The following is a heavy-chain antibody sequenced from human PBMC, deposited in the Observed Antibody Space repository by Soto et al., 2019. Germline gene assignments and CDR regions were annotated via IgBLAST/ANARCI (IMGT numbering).Heavy chain of an antibody. J-gene: IGHJ4*02. V-gene: IGHV6-1*01. Sequence: SQTLSITCAISGDSVFSNSAAWNWIRHSPSRGLEWLGRTYYRSKWYNDYAVSVKSRITINPDTSKNQFSLQLNSVTPEDTAVYFCARDNWNYGYFVYCGQGTLVTASS. CDR3: ARDNWNYGYFVY. CDR1: GDSVFSNSAA. CDR2: TYYRSKWYN. D-gene: IGHD1-7*01.